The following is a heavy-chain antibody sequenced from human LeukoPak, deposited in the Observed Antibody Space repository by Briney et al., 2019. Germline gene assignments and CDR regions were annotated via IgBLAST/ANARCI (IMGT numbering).Heavy chain of an antibody. D-gene: IGHD2-2*01. CDR3: AKDRGRRIVVVPATKWGTFDY. V-gene: IGHV3-30*02. CDR2: IRDDGSIK. CDR1: GFTFTNNW. Sequence: HPGGSLRLSCAVSGFTFTNNWMSWVRQAPGKGLEWVALIRDDGSIKYYADSVKGRFTTSRDNSKNTLSLQMNSLRAEDTAVYYCAKDRGRRIVVVPATKWGTFDYWSQGTLVTVSS. J-gene: IGHJ4*02.